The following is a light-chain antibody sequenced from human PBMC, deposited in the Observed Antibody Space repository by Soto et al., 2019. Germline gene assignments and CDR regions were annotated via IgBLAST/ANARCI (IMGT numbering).Light chain of an antibody. V-gene: IGLV1-40*01. J-gene: IGLJ2*01. CDR3: QSYESSLRGV. CDR1: SSNIGAGYD. Sequence: QSVLTQPPSVSGAPGQRVTISCTGSSSNIGAGYDVHWYQQLPGTAPKLLIYGNSNRPSGVPDRFSGSKSGTSASLAITGLQAEDEADYYCQSYESSLRGVFGGGPKVTVL. CDR2: GNS.